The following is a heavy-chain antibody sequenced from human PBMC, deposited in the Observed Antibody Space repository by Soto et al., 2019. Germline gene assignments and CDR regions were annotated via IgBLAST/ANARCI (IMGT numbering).Heavy chain of an antibody. CDR2: IIPIFGTA. J-gene: IGHJ5*02. CDR3: ARDRRYDFWSGYYNWFDP. D-gene: IGHD3-3*01. Sequence: QVPLVQSGAEVKKPGSSVKVSCKASGGTFSSYAISWVRQAPGQGLEWMGGIIPIFGTANYAQKFQGRVTITADESTSTAYMELSSLRSEDTAVYYCARDRRYDFWSGYYNWFDPWGQGTLVTVSS. CDR1: GGTFSSYA. V-gene: IGHV1-69*01.